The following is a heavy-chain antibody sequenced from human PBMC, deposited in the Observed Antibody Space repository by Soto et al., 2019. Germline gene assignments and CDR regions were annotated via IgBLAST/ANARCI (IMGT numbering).Heavy chain of an antibody. CDR2: IWYDGSNK. CDR1: GFTFSSYG. Sequence: GSLRLSCAASGFTFSSYGMHWVRQAPGKGLEWVAVIWYDGSNKYYADSVKGRFTISRDNSKNTLYLQMNSLRAEDTAVYYCARVAGGGITMVRGVAIPYYYYGMDVCGQGTTVTV. V-gene: IGHV3-33*01. J-gene: IGHJ6*02. CDR3: ARVAGGGITMVRGVAIPYYYYGMDV. D-gene: IGHD3-10*01.